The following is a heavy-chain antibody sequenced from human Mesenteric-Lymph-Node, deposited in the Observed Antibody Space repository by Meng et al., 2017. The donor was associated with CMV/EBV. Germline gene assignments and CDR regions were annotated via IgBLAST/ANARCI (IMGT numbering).Heavy chain of an antibody. J-gene: IGHJ4*02. CDR3: ARAGASYATSLFDY. CDR1: GGSVRRGDYF. V-gene: IGHV4-61*08. CDR2: VSYSGNS. Sequence: SETLSLTCTVSGGSVRRGDYFWSWIRQPPGKGLEYIGSVSYSGNSNYNPSLKSRVTMSIDTSKNQFSLKLSSVTAADTVVYYCARAGASYATSLFDYWGQGTLVTVSS. D-gene: IGHD2-8*01.